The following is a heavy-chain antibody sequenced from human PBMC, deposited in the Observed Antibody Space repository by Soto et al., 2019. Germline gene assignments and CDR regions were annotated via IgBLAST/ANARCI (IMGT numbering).Heavy chain of an antibody. V-gene: IGHV4-39*01. CDR1: GGSISSESYY. Sequence: SETLSLTCSVSGGSISSESYYWGWIRQPPGKGLEWIANIYHSGSTYYNPSLKSRVTIPVDTSKNQFSLKLSSVTAADTAVYYCARLPRGSYFDYWGQGTLVTVSS. J-gene: IGHJ4*02. CDR2: IYHSGST. D-gene: IGHD1-26*01. CDR3: ARLPRGSYFDY.